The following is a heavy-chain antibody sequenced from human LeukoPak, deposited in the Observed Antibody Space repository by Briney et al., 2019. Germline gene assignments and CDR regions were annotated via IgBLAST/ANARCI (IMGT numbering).Heavy chain of an antibody. D-gene: IGHD2-2*01. V-gene: IGHV3-21*01. CDR3: ARAPTVLVGYCSSSSCQADY. CDR1: GFALRSYT. CDR2: ISSTSAYI. Sequence: GGSLRLSCAASGFALRSYTVTWVRQAPGKGLEWVSSISSTSAYIYYAESVKGRFTISRDNAENSLYLQMNSLRVEDTAVYYCARAPTVLVGYCSSSSCQADYWGQGTLVTVSS. J-gene: IGHJ4*02.